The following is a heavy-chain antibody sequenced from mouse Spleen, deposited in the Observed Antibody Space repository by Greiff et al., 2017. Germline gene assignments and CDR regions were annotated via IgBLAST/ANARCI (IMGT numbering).Heavy chain of an antibody. V-gene: IGHV1-4*01. CDR3: ARQSLSTMITYWYFDV. Sequence: VQLQQSGAELARPGASVKMSCKASGYTFTSYTMHWVKQRPGQGLEWIGYINPSSGYTNYNQKFKDKATLTADKSSSTAYMQLSSLTSEDSAVYYCARQSLSTMITYWYFDVWGAGTTVTVSS. D-gene: IGHD2-4*01. CDR2: INPSSGYT. J-gene: IGHJ1*01. CDR1: GYTFTSYT.